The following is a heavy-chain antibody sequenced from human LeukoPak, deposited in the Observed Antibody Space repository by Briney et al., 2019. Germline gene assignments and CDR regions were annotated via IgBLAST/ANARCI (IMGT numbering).Heavy chain of an antibody. CDR1: GYTFTSYG. CDR3: ARATRRYSSSWYASAQYYFDY. J-gene: IGHJ4*02. V-gene: IGHV1-46*01. D-gene: IGHD6-13*01. Sequence: GASVKVSCKASGYTFTSYGISWVRQAPGQGLEWMGISNPSGGSTSYAQKFQGRVTMTRDTSTSTVYMELSSLRSEDTAVYYCARATRRYSSSWYASAQYYFDYWGQGTLVTVSS. CDR2: SNPSGGST.